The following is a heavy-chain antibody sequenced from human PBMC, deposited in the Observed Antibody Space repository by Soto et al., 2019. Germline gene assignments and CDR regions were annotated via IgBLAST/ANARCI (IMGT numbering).Heavy chain of an antibody. V-gene: IGHV1-18*01. CDR1: GYTFTSYG. J-gene: IGHJ4*02. D-gene: IGHD2-2*01. CDR3: ARDCSSTSCYEGSYDY. CDR2: ISAYNGNT. Sequence: ASVKVSCKASGYTFTSYGISWVRQAPGQGLEWMGWISAYNGNTNYAQKLQGRVTMTTDTSTSTAFMELRSLRFDDTAVYYCARDCSSTSCYEGSYDYWGQGTLVTVSS.